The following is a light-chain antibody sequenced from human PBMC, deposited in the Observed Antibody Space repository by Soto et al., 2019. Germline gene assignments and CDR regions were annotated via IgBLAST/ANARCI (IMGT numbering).Light chain of an antibody. CDR2: DAS. V-gene: IGKV1-5*01. CDR1: QSISSW. Sequence: DIQLTQSPSTLSASVGDRVTITCRASQSISSWLAWYQQKPGKAPKLLNYDASSLESGVPSSFSGSGSGTEFTLTISSLQPDDFATYYCQQYNSSPWTFGQGTKVDIK. J-gene: IGKJ1*01. CDR3: QQYNSSPWT.